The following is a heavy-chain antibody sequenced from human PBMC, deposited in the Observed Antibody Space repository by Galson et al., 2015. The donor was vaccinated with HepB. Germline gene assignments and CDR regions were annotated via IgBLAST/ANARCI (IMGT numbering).Heavy chain of an antibody. J-gene: IGHJ6*02. CDR1: GFTFGRYW. V-gene: IGHV3-7*01. CDR2: IKPDGSAK. CDR3: VRGMHV. Sequence: SLRLSCAASGFTFGRYWMTRVPQAPGQGLEWVANIKPDGSAKYYVDSLKGLFPISRDNPKNSLYLQMNSLRAEDTAIYYCVRGMHVWGQGTTVTVSS.